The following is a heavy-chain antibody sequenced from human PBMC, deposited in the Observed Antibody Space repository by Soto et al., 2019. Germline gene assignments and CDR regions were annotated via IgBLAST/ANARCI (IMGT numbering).Heavy chain of an antibody. Sequence: EVQLVESGGGLVQPGGSLRLSCAASGFTFGSYWMTWVRLAPGKGLEWVANIKQDGSEKYYVDSVKGRFTISRDNAKNSLYLQMNSLRAEDTAVYYCARDEISLLRAWGQGTLVTVSS. V-gene: IGHV3-7*01. D-gene: IGHD3-16*01. CDR1: GFTFGSYW. CDR2: IKQDGSEK. CDR3: ARDEISLLRA. J-gene: IGHJ5*02.